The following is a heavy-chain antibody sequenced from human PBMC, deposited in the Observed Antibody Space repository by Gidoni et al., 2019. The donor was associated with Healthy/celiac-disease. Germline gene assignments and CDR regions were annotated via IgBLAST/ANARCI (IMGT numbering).Heavy chain of an antibody. CDR2: INPNSGGT. V-gene: IGHV1-2*04. J-gene: IGHJ6*02. CDR3: ARDERGYSYGYGGRPVRSMDV. CDR1: GYTFTGYY. Sequence: QVQLVQSGAEVKKPGASVKVSCKASGYTFTGYYMHWVRQAPGQGLEWMGWINPNSGGTNYAQKFQGWVTMTRATSISTAYMELSRLRSDDTAVYYCARDERGYSYGYGGRPVRSMDVWGQGTTVTVSS. D-gene: IGHD5-18*01.